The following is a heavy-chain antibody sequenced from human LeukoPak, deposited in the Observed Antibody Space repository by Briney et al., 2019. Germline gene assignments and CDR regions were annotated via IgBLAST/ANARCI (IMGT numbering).Heavy chain of an antibody. J-gene: IGHJ5*02. D-gene: IGHD6-19*01. V-gene: IGHV5-51*01. CDR1: GYSFTSYW. Sequence: GESLKISCKGSGYSFTSYWIGWVRQMPGKGLEWMGIIYPGDSDTGYSPSFQGQVTISADKSISTAYLQWSSLKASDTAMYYCARQPGIAVAGTGLDWFDPWGQGTLVTVSS. CDR3: ARQPGIAVAGTGLDWFDP. CDR2: IYPGDSDT.